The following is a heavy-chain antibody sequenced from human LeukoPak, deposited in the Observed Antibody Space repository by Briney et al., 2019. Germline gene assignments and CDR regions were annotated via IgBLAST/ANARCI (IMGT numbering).Heavy chain of an antibody. Sequence: ASVKVSCKASGGTFSSYAISWVRQAPGQGLEWMGGILPIFGTANYAQKFQGRVTITADKSTTTAYMELSSLRSEDTAVYYCARSSIIAAAGPYYFDYWGQGTLVTVSS. J-gene: IGHJ4*02. V-gene: IGHV1-69*06. D-gene: IGHD6-13*01. CDR3: ARSSIIAAAGPYYFDY. CDR2: ILPIFGTA. CDR1: GGTFSSYA.